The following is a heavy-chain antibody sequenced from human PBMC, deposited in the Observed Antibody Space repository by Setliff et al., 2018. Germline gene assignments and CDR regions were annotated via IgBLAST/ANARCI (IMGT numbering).Heavy chain of an antibody. CDR1: GFTFGRYW. V-gene: IGHV3-7*01. CDR3: ARDGGEY. CDR2: IKQDGSEK. Sequence: LRLSCAASGFTFGRYWMSWVRQAPGKGLEWVANIKQDGSEKYYVDSVKGRFTLSRDNAKNSLYLQMNSLRAEDTAVYYCARDGGEYWGQGTLVTVSS. J-gene: IGHJ4*02. D-gene: IGHD3-16*01.